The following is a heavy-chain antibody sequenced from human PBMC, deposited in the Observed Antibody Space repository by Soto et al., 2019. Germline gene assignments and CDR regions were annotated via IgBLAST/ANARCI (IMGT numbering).Heavy chain of an antibody. J-gene: IGHJ3*02. D-gene: IGHD3-10*01. CDR1: GYTFTSYG. CDR2: ISAYNGNT. Sequence: ASVKVSCKASGYTFTSYGISWVRQAPGQGLEWMGWISAYNGNTNYAQNLRGRLTMTTDTSTSTAYMELRSLRSDDTAVYYCARDLYSYGSGSYFDDVFDIWGQGAMVTVSS. CDR3: ARDLYSYGSGSYFDDVFDI. V-gene: IGHV1-18*01.